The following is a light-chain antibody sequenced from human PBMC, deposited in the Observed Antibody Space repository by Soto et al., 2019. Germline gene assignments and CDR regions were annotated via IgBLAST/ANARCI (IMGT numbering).Light chain of an antibody. CDR3: QQSYSTSIT. CDR2: DAS. J-gene: IGKJ5*01. V-gene: IGKV1-5*01. Sequence: DIQMPASPSTLSASVADRVPINCRDSQRISIWLAWHQQKPGKAPKLLIYDASNLDNGVPSRFSGSGSGTDFTLTISSLQPEDFATYYCQQSYSTSITFGQGTRLEIK. CDR1: QRISIW.